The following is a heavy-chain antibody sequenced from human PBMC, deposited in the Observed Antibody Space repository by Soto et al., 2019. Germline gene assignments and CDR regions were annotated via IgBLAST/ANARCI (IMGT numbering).Heavy chain of an antibody. CDR1: GFAFSNYA. CDR2: ITGSGDNS. V-gene: IGHV3-23*01. J-gene: IGHJ5*02. CDR3: AKXSVQWCSPSGPCYPLDL. Sequence: PGGSLRLSCAATGFAFSNYAMTWVRQAPGKGLECISAITGSGDNSIYAGSVRGRFTMSRDNSKNIVYLQMNSLRVGDTARYYCAKXSVQWCSPSGPCYPLDLWGQGVPVTVSS. D-gene: IGHD2-15*01.